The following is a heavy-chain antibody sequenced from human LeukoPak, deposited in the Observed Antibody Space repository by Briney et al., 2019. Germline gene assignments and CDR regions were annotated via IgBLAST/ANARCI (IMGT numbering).Heavy chain of an antibody. CDR3: ARVSVYYGSGSYPFDY. D-gene: IGHD3-10*01. Sequence: PGGSLRLSCAASGFTFSSYEMNWVRQAPGKGLEWVSYISSSGSTIYYADSVKGRFTISRDNAKNSLYLQMNSLRAEDTAVYYCARVSVYYGSGSYPFDYWGQGTLVTVSS. CDR2: ISSSGSTI. J-gene: IGHJ4*02. CDR1: GFTFSSYE. V-gene: IGHV3-48*03.